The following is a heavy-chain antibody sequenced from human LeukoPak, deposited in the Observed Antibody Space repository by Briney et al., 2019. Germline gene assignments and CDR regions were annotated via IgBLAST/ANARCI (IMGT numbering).Heavy chain of an antibody. J-gene: IGHJ5*02. Sequence: ETLSLTCTVSGDSISSSSSYWGWIRQPPGEGLEWVASINGDGSEIHYVDSVKGRFTISRDNAKDSLYLQMNSLTAEDTAMYYCLRAYHPGGWFDPWGQGTLVTVSS. V-gene: IGHV3-7*04. D-gene: IGHD2-21*01. CDR1: GDSISSSSSY. CDR2: INGDGSEI. CDR3: LRAYHPGGWFDP.